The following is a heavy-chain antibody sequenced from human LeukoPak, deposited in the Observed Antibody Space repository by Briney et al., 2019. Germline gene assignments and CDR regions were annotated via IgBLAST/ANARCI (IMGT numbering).Heavy chain of an antibody. Sequence: ASVKVSCKASGYTFTGYYMHWVRQAPGQGLEWLGWMNPNSGNTDYAQKFQGRVTMTRNTSINTAYMELSSLRSEDTAVYYCARVAAAGYYDNGMDVWGQGTTVIVSS. J-gene: IGHJ6*02. CDR2: MNPNSGNT. CDR3: ARVAAAGYYDNGMDV. D-gene: IGHD6-13*01. CDR1: GYTFTGYY. V-gene: IGHV1-8*02.